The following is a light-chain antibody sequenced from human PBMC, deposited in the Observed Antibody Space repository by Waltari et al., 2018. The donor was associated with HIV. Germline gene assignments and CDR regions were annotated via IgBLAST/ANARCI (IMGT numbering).Light chain of an antibody. Sequence: DIVMTQSPLSLPVTPGEPASISCRSSQSLLQSNGYNYLDWYLQKPGQSPQLLIYLGSNRASGVPDRFSGSGSGTVFTLKINRVEAEDVGVYYCMQALQTPWTFGQGTKVEIK. J-gene: IGKJ1*01. CDR1: QSLLQSNGYNY. V-gene: IGKV2-28*01. CDR2: LGS. CDR3: MQALQTPWT.